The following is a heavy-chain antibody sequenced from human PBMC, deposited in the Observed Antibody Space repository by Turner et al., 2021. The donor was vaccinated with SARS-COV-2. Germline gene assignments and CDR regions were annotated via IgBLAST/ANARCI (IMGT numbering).Heavy chain of an antibody. CDR1: GLPFTSYA. V-gene: IGHV3-23*01. D-gene: IGHD3-22*01. Sequence: EVQLLESGGGLVQPGGSLILPCPASGLPFTSYAMSRVRQAPGKGLEGVSAISGSGGSTYYADSVKGRFTISRDNSKNTLYLQMNSLRAEDTAVYYCAKADRVMIVVVITLFDYWGQGTLVTVSS. CDR2: ISGSGGST. J-gene: IGHJ4*02. CDR3: AKADRVMIVVVITLFDY.